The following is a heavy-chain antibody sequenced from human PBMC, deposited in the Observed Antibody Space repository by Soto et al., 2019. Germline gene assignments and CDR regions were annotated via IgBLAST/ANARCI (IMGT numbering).Heavy chain of an antibody. J-gene: IGHJ4*02. CDR1: GFSFSSYN. Sequence: PGGSLRLSCAASGFSFSSYNMNWVRHAPEKGLEWVSYISTSSSTIYYADSVKGRFTISRDNAKNSLHLQMNSLRDEDTAVYYCAREIAAADFDYWGQGTLVTVSS. V-gene: IGHV3-48*02. CDR2: ISTSSSTI. CDR3: AREIAAADFDY. D-gene: IGHD6-13*01.